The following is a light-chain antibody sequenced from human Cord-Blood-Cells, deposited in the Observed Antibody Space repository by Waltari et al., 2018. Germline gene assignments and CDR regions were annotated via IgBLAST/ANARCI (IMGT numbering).Light chain of an antibody. CDR1: QSVSSY. Sequence: EIVLTQSPATLSLSPGERVTLSCRASQSVSSYLAWYQQKPGQAPRLLIYDASNRATGIPARFSGSGSGTDFTLTISSLEPEDFAVYYCQQRSNWPPFTFGPGTKVDIE. CDR3: QQRSNWPPFT. V-gene: IGKV3-11*01. J-gene: IGKJ3*01. CDR2: DAS.